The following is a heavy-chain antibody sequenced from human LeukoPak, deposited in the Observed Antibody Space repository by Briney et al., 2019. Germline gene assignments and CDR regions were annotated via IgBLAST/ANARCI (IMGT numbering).Heavy chain of an antibody. CDR2: IRYDGSNK. D-gene: IGHD1-26*01. J-gene: IGHJ4*02. V-gene: IGHV3-30*02. Sequence: PGGSLRLSCAASGFTFSSYGMHWVRQAPGKGLEWVAFIRYDGSNKYYADSVKGRFTISRDNSKNTLYLQMNSLRAEDTAVYYCAKXXXXXPYSXXYFDYWGQGTLVTVSS. CDR3: AKXXXXXPYSXXYFDY. CDR1: GFTFSSYG.